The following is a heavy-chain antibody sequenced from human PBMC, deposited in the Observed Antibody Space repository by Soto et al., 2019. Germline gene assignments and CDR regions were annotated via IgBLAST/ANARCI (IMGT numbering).Heavy chain of an antibody. CDR1: GFTVSRNY. D-gene: IGHD5-12*01. V-gene: IGHV3-66*01. CDR2: IDSGGST. Sequence: EVQLVESGGGLVQPGGSLRLSCAASGFTVSRNYMSWVRQAPWKGLEWVSLIDSGGSTYYADSVKGRFTISRDNSKNTLYLQMNSLRAEDTAVYYCARGVATVGYDYWGQGTLVTVSS. CDR3: ARGVATVGYDY. J-gene: IGHJ4*02.